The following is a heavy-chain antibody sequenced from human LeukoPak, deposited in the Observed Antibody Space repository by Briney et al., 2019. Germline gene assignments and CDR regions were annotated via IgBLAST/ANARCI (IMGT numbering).Heavy chain of an antibody. CDR2: INPNSGGT. CDR3: ARGSSDWYVWFDP. J-gene: IGHJ5*02. D-gene: IGHD6-19*01. CDR1: GYTFTDYF. Sequence: ASVKVSCKASGYTFTDYFMHWVRQAPGRGLEWMGWINPNSGGTSYAQKFEGRVTMTRDTSISTAYMELSRLRSDDTALYYCARGSSDWYVWFDPWGQGTLVTVSS. V-gene: IGHV1-2*02.